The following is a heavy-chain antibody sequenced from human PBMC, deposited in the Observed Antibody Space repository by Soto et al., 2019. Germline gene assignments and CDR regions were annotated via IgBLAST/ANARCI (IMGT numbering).Heavy chain of an antibody. CDR2: INHSGST. CDR1: GGSFSGYY. D-gene: IGHD2-15*01. Sequence: SETLSLTCAVYGGSFSGYYWSWIRQPPGKGLEWIGEINHSGSTNYNPSLKSRVTISVDTSKNQFSLKLSSVTAADTAVYYCARGFGVAAKFYYYYYMDVWGKGTTVTVSS. CDR3: ARGFGVAAKFYYYYYMDV. J-gene: IGHJ6*03. V-gene: IGHV4-34*01.